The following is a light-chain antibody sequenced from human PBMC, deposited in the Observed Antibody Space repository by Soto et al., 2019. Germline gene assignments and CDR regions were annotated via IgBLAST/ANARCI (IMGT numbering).Light chain of an antibody. CDR1: ESVSSN. V-gene: IGKV3-15*01. J-gene: IGKJ1*01. Sequence: EILIRQSPAVLSVSPGERATLSCRASESVSSNLAWFQQKNGQAPRLLISDTSTRVTGVPARFSGGGSGTEFTLPISRLQSEDFAVYYCQQYNNWPKTFGQGTKVDIK. CDR2: DTS. CDR3: QQYNNWPKT.